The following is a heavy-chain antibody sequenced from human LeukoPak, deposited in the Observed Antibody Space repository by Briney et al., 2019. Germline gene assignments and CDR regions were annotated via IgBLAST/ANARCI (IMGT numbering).Heavy chain of an antibody. CDR3: AKARDGSGLFDY. CDR2: IDWKGRPT. CDR1: GFSFDDYD. J-gene: IGHJ4*02. Sequence: GGSLRLSCAASGFSFDDYDMAWLRQAPGKGLEWVSDIDWKGRPTSYADSVKGRFTISRDNAQKSLYLQMDSLRAEDTAVYYCAKARDGSGLFDYWGQGTLVTVSS. D-gene: IGHD3-10*01. V-gene: IGHV3-20*04.